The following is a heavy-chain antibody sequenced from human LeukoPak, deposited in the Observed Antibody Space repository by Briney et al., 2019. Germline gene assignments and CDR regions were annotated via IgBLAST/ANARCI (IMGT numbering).Heavy chain of an antibody. D-gene: IGHD3-22*01. CDR3: ASARVVAYYYMDV. V-gene: IGHV4-59*01. J-gene: IGHJ6*03. Sequence: SETLSLTCTVSGGSISSYYWNWIRQPPGKGLGWIGYIYYSGTTNYNPSLKSRVTISIDTSKNQFSLKLSSVTAADTAVYYCASARVVAYYYMDVWGTGTTVTVSS. CDR2: IYYSGTT. CDR1: GGSISSYY.